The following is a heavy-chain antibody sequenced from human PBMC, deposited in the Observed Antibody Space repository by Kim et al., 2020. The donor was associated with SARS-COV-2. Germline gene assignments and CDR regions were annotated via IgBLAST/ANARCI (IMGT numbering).Heavy chain of an antibody. CDR3: ARNGLRAIWYFDY. Sequence: YVDSVKGRFTISRDSTKNSLYLQMNRLRAEETAVYYCARNGLRAIWYFDYWGQGTLVTVSS. J-gene: IGHJ4*02. V-gene: IGHV3-7*03. D-gene: IGHD2-21*01.